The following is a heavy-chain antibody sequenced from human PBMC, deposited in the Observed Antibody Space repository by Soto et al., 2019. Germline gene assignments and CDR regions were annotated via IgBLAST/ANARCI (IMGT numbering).Heavy chain of an antibody. CDR1: GGTFSSYA. V-gene: IGHV1-69*06. CDR2: IIPIFGTA. D-gene: IGHD4-17*01. J-gene: IGHJ3*02. CDR3: ATGEATVTTYAFDI. Sequence: QVQLVQSGAEVKKPGSSVKVSCKASGGTFSSYAISWVRQAPGQGLEWMGGIIPIFGTANYAQKFQGRVTITADKSTSTAYMELSSLRSEDTAVXXXATGEATVTTYAFDIWGQGTMFTVSS.